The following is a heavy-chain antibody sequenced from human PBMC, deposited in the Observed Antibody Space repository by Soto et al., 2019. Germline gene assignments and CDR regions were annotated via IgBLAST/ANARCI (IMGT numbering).Heavy chain of an antibody. CDR3: ARPIYSGYEVIEGRGFDI. J-gene: IGHJ3*02. D-gene: IGHD5-12*01. CDR2: IYPGDSDS. Sequence: GESLKISCKGSGYSFTTYWIAWVRQMPGKGLDWMGIIYPGDSDSRYSPSFKGQVTISADKSISTAYLQWSSLKASDTGMYYCARPIYSGYEVIEGRGFDIWGQGIMVTVSS. V-gene: IGHV5-51*01. CDR1: GYSFTTYW.